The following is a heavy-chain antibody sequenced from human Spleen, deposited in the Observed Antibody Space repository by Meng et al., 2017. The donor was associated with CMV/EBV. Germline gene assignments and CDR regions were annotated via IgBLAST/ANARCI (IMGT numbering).Heavy chain of an antibody. D-gene: IGHD6-13*01. CDR1: GGPISSYY. J-gene: IGHJ4*02. CDR2: IYYSGST. Sequence: SETLSLTCTVSGGPISSYYGSWVRQPPGKGLEWIGYIYYSGSTNYNPALKSRVTISVDTSKNQFSLKLSSVTAADTAVYYCARDRSSHLDYWGQGTLVTVSS. CDR3: ARDRSSHLDY. V-gene: IGHV4-59*01.